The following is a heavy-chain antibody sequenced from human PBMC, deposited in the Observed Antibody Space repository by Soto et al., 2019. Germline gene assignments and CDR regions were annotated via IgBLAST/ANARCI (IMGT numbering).Heavy chain of an antibody. CDR1: GFTFDDYA. V-gene: IGHV3-43D*04. D-gene: IGHD3-3*01. Sequence: EVQLVESGGVVVQPGGSLRLSCAASGFTFDDYAMHWVRQAPGKGLEWVSLISWDGGSTYYADSVKGRFTISRDNSKNYLYLQMNSLRAEDTALYYCAKDTNRDFWSGYYYDWGQGTLVTVSS. J-gene: IGHJ4*02. CDR2: ISWDGGST. CDR3: AKDTNRDFWSGYYYD.